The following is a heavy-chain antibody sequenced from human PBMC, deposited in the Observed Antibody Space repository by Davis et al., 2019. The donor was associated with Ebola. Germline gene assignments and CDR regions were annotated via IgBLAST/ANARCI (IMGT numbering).Heavy chain of an antibody. Sequence: HTGGSLRLSCAASGFSFSSYWMHWVRQAPGKGLVWVSRIKSDGSTISYADSVKGRFTISRDNAKNTLYLQMNSLRAEDTAVYYCAGPAVVVAASGYWGQGTLVTVSS. CDR3: AGPAVVVAASGY. CDR2: IKSDGSTI. J-gene: IGHJ4*02. D-gene: IGHD2-15*01. CDR1: GFSFSSYW. V-gene: IGHV3-74*01.